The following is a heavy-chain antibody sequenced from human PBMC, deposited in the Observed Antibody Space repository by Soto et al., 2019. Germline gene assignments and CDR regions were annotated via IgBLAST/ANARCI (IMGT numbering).Heavy chain of an antibody. Sequence: GGSLRLSCAASGFTFSSYAMHWVRQAPGKGLEWVAVISYDGSNKYYADSVKGRFTISRDNSENTLYLQMNSLRAEDTAVYYCARDRSYSSGWYFDYWGQGTLVTVSS. D-gene: IGHD6-19*01. CDR1: GFTFSSYA. CDR3: ARDRSYSSGWYFDY. CDR2: ISYDGSNK. V-gene: IGHV3-30-3*01. J-gene: IGHJ4*02.